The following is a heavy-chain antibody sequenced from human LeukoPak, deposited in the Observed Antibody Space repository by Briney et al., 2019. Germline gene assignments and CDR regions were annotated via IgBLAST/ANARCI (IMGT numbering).Heavy chain of an antibody. J-gene: IGHJ4*02. Sequence: GGSLRLSCAASGFTFDDYAMHWVRHAPGKGLEGVSGISWNSGSIGYADSVKGRFTISRDNAKNSLYLQMNSLRAEDTALYYCAKDMEVGATSDGSDYWGQGTLVTVSS. CDR3: AKDMEVGATSDGSDY. CDR1: GFTFDDYA. V-gene: IGHV3-9*01. CDR2: ISWNSGSI. D-gene: IGHD1-26*01.